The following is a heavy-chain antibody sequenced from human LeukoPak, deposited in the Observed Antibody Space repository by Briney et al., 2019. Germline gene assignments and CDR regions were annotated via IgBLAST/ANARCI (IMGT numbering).Heavy chain of an antibody. D-gene: IGHD3-22*01. CDR1: GFFFNNYG. Sequence: GGSLRLSCAASGFFFNNYGLIWVRQPPGKGLEWVSAISNDGGGTNYADFVKGRFTISRDNSKNTLFLQMNSLRAEDTALYYCAKGISGYFVDLWGQGNLVTVSP. CDR3: AKGISGYFVDL. V-gene: IGHV3-23*01. J-gene: IGHJ5*02. CDR2: ISNDGGGT.